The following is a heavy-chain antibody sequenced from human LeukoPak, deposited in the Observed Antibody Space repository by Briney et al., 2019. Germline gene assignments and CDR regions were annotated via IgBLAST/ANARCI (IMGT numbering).Heavy chain of an antibody. V-gene: IGHV3-23*01. CDR1: GFTFSSYA. CDR2: ISGSGGST. CDR3: AKAHTKYSSSCLNY. Sequence: GGSLRLSCAASGFTFSSYAMSWVRQAPGKGLEWASAISGSGGSTYYADSVKGRFTISRDNSKNTLYLQMNSLRAEDTAVYYCAKAHTKYSSSCLNYWGQGTLVTVSS. D-gene: IGHD6-13*01. J-gene: IGHJ4*02.